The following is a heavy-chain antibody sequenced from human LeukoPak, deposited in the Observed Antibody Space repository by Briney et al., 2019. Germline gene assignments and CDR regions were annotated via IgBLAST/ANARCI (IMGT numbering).Heavy chain of an antibody. CDR3: VREISMAVVVD. CDR2: IYYSGST. CDR1: GGSISSYY. J-gene: IGHJ4*02. V-gene: IGHV4-59*01. D-gene: IGHD3-22*01. Sequence: PSETLSLTSTVSGGSISSYYWSWIRQPPGKGLEWIGYIYYSGSTNYNPSLKSRVTISVDTSKNQFSLKLSSVTAADTAVYYCVREISMAVVVDRGQGTLVTVSS.